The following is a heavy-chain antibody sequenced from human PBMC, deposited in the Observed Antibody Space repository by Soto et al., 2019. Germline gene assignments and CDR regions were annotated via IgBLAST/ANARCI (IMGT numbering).Heavy chain of an antibody. J-gene: IGHJ6*02. CDR2: ISSSSSYI. D-gene: IGHD1-1*01. CDR1: GFTFSSYS. Sequence: EVQLVESGGGLVKPGGSLRLSCAASGFTFSSYSMNWVRQAPGKGLEWVSSISSSSSYIYYADSVKGRFTISRDNDKNSLYLQMNSLRAEDTAVYYCARENDYAYYYGMDVWGQGTTVTVSS. CDR3: ARENDYAYYYGMDV. V-gene: IGHV3-21*01.